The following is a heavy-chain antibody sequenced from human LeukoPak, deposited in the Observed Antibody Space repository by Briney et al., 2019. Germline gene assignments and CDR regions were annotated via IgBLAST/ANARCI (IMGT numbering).Heavy chain of an antibody. CDR2: IYTSGST. D-gene: IGHD3-10*01. J-gene: IGHJ6*02. Sequence: SETLFLTCTVSGGSISSSSYYWSWIRQPAGKGLEWIGRIYTSGSTNYNPSLNSRVTVSIDTSKNQFSLSLSSVTAADTAVYYCARVSPSGVWDVWGQGTTVTVSS. CDR1: GGSISSSSYY. V-gene: IGHV4-61*02. CDR3: ARVSPSGVWDV.